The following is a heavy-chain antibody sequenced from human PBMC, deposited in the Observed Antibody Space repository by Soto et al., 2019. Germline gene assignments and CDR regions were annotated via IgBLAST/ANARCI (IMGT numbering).Heavy chain of an antibody. CDR1: GFDLDTYG. Sequence: GSLSLSWGASGFDLDTYGMHWIRQGAGQGLEWVATMSYDGSKIYYRDSVRGRFSISRDDSKRTLYLQMNRLRAEDTAVYYCEKDRDPYYYYYLMDVWGQGTTVTVSS. CDR2: MSYDGSKI. V-gene: IGHV3-30*18. CDR3: EKDRDPYYYYYLMDV. J-gene: IGHJ6*02.